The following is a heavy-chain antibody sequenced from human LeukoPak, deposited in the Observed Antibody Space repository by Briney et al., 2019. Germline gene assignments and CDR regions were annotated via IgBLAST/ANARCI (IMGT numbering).Heavy chain of an antibody. V-gene: IGHV1-18*01. CDR3: ARDHITMVRGVIGAFDI. J-gene: IGHJ3*02. CDR2: ISAYNGNT. Sequence: AASVKVSCTASGYTFTSYGISWVRQAPGQGLEWMGWISAYNGNTNYAQKLQGRVTMTTDTSTSTAYMELRSLRSDDTAVYYCARDHITMVRGVIGAFDIWGQGTMVTVSS. CDR1: GYTFTSYG. D-gene: IGHD3-10*01.